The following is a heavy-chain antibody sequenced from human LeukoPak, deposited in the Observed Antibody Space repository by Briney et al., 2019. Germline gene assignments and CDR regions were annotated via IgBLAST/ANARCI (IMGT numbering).Heavy chain of an antibody. V-gene: IGHV4-59*08. CDR2: ISYSGST. CDR3: ARSYSSSIYYYYYYMDV. D-gene: IGHD6-6*01. J-gene: IGHJ6*03. CDR1: GGSINSFY. Sequence: SETLSLTCTVSGGSINSFYWSWIRQPPGKGLEWIGCISYSGSTNYNPSLKSRVTISLDTSKNQFSLRMSSVTAADTAVYYCARSYSSSIYYYYYYMDVWGKGTTVTVSS.